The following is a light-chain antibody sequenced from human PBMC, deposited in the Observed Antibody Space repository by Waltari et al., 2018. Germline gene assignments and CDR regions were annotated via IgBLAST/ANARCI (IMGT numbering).Light chain of an antibody. CDR2: KAS. V-gene: IGKV1-5*03. CDR3: QQYNSAGT. J-gene: IGKJ1*01. CDR1: QSISSW. Sequence: ITCRARQSISSWLAWYQQKPGKAPKLLIYKASSLESGVPSRFSGSGSGTEFTLTISSLQPDDFATYYCQQYNSAGTFGQGTKVEIK.